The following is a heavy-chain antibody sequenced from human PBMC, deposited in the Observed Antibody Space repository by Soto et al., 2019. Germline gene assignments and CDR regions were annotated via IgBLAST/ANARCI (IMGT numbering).Heavy chain of an antibody. CDR2: ISYDGSNK. D-gene: IGHD1-7*01. CDR1: GFTFSSYA. J-gene: IGHJ4*02. Sequence: GGSLRLSCAASGFTFSSYAMHWVRQAPGKGLEWVAAISYDGSNKYYSDSVKGRLTISRDNSKNTLYLQMNSLRAEDTAVYHCASAMGAATTWDLFDYWGQGTLVTVSS. V-gene: IGHV3-30-3*01. CDR3: ASAMGAATTWDLFDY.